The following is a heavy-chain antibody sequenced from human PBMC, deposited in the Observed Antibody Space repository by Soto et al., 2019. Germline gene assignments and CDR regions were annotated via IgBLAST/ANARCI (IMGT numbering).Heavy chain of an antibody. D-gene: IGHD6-25*01. CDR3: ARVPSGWYGMDV. J-gene: IGHJ6*02. V-gene: IGHV6-1*01. CDR1: GDSVSSNSAA. Sequence: PSQTLSLTCAISGDSVSSNSAAWNWLRQSPSRGLEWLGKTYFRSKWYNDYAVSVKSRIAINPDTSKNQFSLQLNSVTSEDTAVYFCARVPSGWYGMDVWGQGTTVTVSS. CDR2: TYFRSKWYN.